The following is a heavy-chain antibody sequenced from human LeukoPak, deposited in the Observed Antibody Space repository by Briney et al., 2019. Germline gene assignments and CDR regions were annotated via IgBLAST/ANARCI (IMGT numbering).Heavy chain of an antibody. Sequence: PGGSLRLSCAASGFTFSSYAMSWVRQAPGKGLEWVSAISGSGGSTYYADSVKGRFTISRDNSKNALYLQMNSLGAEDTAVYYCAKDRVTAMVYYFDYWGQGTLVTVSS. CDR1: GFTFSSYA. V-gene: IGHV3-23*01. CDR2: ISGSGGST. D-gene: IGHD5-18*01. CDR3: AKDRVTAMVYYFDY. J-gene: IGHJ4*02.